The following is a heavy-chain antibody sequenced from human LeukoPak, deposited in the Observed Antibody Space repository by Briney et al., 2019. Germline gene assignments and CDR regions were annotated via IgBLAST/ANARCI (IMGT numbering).Heavy chain of an antibody. CDR1: GFNFRIYA. CDR3: AKDSIYADGKWDIDY. Sequence: PGGSLRLSCAASGFNFRIYAMSWVRLAPGRGLEWVSGILGDGSRAFYADSVKGRFTIPKDYSKNTLYLQMNSLSADDTAIYYCAKDSIYADGKWDIDYWGQGTLVTVSS. V-gene: IGHV3-23*01. CDR2: ILGDGSRA. J-gene: IGHJ4*02. D-gene: IGHD1-26*01.